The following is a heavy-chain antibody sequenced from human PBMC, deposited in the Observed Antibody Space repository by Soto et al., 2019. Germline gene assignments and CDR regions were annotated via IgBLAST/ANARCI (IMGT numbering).Heavy chain of an antibody. CDR1: GYTFSNYG. J-gene: IGHJ6*02. V-gene: IGHV1-18*01. CDR3: ARGGVAGSYYHYGMDV. D-gene: IGHD6-19*01. Sequence: XSVKVSCKASGYTFSNYGISWVRQAPVQGLEWMGWISAYNGNTKYAQKLQGRVTMTTDTSTGTAYMELRSLRSDDTAMYYCARGGVAGSYYHYGMDVWGQGTTVTVSS. CDR2: ISAYNGNT.